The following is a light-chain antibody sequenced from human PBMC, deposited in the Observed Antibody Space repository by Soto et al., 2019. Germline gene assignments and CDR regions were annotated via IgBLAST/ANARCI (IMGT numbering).Light chain of an antibody. CDR2: AAS. J-gene: IGKJ3*01. CDR1: QGITND. Sequence: DIQLTQSPSFLSASVGDRVTITCRASQGITNDLAWYQQKPGKAPKLLIYAASSWQRGVPSTFSGSGFGTEFTLRVSSLQPEDFATYCCQQFKRDPFTFGPWTTGDFK. CDR3: QQFKRDPFT. V-gene: IGKV1-9*01.